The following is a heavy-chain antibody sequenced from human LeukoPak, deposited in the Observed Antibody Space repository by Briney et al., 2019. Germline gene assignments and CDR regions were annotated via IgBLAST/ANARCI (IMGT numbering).Heavy chain of an antibody. J-gene: IGHJ4*02. Sequence: SVKVSCKASGGTFSSYTISWVRQAPGQGLEWMGRIIPILGIANYAQKFQGRVTITADKSTSTAYMELNSLRSEDTAVYYCARDGYDFWSGPSYFDYWGQGTLVTVSS. V-gene: IGHV1-69*04. CDR3: ARDGYDFWSGPSYFDY. D-gene: IGHD3-3*01. CDR1: GGTFSSYT. CDR2: IIPILGIA.